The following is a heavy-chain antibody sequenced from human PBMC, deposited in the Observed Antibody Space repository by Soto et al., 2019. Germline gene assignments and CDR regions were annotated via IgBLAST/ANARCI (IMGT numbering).Heavy chain of an antibody. CDR1: GGSISSGDYY. J-gene: IGHJ5*02. V-gene: IGHV4-30-4*01. CDR2: IYYSGST. Sequence: QVQLQESGPGLVKPSQTLSLTCTVSGGSISSGDYYWSWIRQPPGKGLEWIGYIYYSGSTYYNPFLKRRGTISVNTSKNPFSLKLSSVTAAGPGVYYRGRNKGLKALGYWSGGSCSRKHWFDPWGQGTLVTVSS. D-gene: IGHD2-15*01. CDR3: GRNKGLKALGYWSGGSCSRKHWFDP.